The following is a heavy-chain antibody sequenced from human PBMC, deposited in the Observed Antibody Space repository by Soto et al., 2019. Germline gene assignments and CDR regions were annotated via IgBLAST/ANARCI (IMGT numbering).Heavy chain of an antibody. D-gene: IGHD5-18*01. CDR2: INPNSGGT. CDR1: GYTFTGYY. Sequence: RASVKVSCKASGYTFTGYYMHWVRQAPGQGLEWMGWINPNSGGTNYAQKFQGWVTMTRDTSISTAYMELSRLRSDDTAVYYCARDGSRGYSYGYFGYWGQGTLVTVSS. J-gene: IGHJ4*02. V-gene: IGHV1-2*04. CDR3: ARDGSRGYSYGYFGY.